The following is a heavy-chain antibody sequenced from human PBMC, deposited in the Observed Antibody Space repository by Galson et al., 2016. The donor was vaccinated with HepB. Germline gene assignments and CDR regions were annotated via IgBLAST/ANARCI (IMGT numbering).Heavy chain of an antibody. V-gene: IGHV3-11*01. CDR3: ARDMYSSSWLHWFDP. Sequence: SLRLSCAATGFSFSDYYMTWIRQAPGRGLEWVSDISSSGNSISYADSVKGRFTISRDTAKNSLYLQMNSLRAEDTAIYYCARDMYSSSWLHWFDPWGQGTLVTVSS. J-gene: IGHJ5*02. CDR2: ISSSGNSI. CDR1: GFSFSDYY. D-gene: IGHD6-13*01.